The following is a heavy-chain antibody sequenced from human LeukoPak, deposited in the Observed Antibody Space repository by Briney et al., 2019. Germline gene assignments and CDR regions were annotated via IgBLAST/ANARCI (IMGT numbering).Heavy chain of an antibody. CDR3: ARGDIVVAKVAAWGYYYYGMDV. Sequence: PSETLSLTCTVSGGSISGYYWNWIRQPPGKGLEWIGYIHYTGNTNYNPSLKSRVTISVDTSKNQFSLKLSSVTAADTAVYYCARGDIVVAKVAAWGYYYYGMDVWGQGTTVTVSS. CDR1: GGSISGYY. CDR2: IHYTGNT. V-gene: IGHV4-59*12. D-gene: IGHD2-15*01. J-gene: IGHJ6*02.